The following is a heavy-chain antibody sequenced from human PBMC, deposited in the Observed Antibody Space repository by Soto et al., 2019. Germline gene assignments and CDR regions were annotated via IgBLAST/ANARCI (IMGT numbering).Heavy chain of an antibody. V-gene: IGHV1-18*01. CDR2: IGPYNGNT. D-gene: IGHD2-15*01. Sequence: QVQLVQSGAEVKKPGASVKVSCKASGYTFNNYGISWVRQAPGQGLEWMGWIGPYNGNTDHALNFQGRVTMTTDTSTNRAYMELRSLRSDDTALYYCARCYCSVGSCYTCWHFDLWGRGTLVTVSS. CDR3: ARCYCSVGSCYTCWHFDL. CDR1: GYTFNNYG. J-gene: IGHJ2*01.